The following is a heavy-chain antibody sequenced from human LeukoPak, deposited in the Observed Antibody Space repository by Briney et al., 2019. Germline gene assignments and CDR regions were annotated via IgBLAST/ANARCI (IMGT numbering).Heavy chain of an antibody. CDR2: IYTSGST. CDR1: GGSISSYY. V-gene: IGHV4-4*09. J-gene: IGHJ6*03. Sequence: PSETLSLTCTVSGGSISSYYWSWIREPPGKGLEWIGYIYTSGSTNYNPFLKSRVTISVGTSKIQFSLKLSSVTAADTAVYYCASIHSRSAYYYYYMDVWGKGTTVTVSS. D-gene: IGHD6-6*01. CDR3: ASIHSRSAYYYYYMDV.